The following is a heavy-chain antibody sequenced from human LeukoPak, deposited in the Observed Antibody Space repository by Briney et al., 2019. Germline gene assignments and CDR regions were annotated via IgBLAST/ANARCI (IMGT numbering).Heavy chain of an antibody. CDR2: IKSNTDGGTT. D-gene: IGHD1-26*01. J-gene: IGHJ3*01. Sequence: GGSLRLSCPAAVFSVSSPWISWVRQAPGKGLEWVGHIKSNTDGGTTDYAAPVKGRFTIWRGDSTNTLYVQMNSLKTEDTAVKYCATWEGVNWGQGTMVTVSS. CDR1: VFSVSSPW. CDR3: ATWEGVN. V-gene: IGHV3-15*01.